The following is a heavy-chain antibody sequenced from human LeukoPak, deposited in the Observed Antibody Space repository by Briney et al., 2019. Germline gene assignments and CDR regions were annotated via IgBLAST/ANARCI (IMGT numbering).Heavy chain of an antibody. CDR3: ARDQSESYHGGVGY. CDR1: GFTFSSYA. J-gene: IGHJ4*02. Sequence: PGGSLRLSCAASGFTFSSYAMSWVRQAPGKGLEWVSGLSGRGGNTYYADSVKGRFTISRDNSKNTLYLQMNSLRAEDTAKYYCARDQSESYHGGVGYWGQGTLVTVSS. D-gene: IGHD1-26*01. CDR2: LSGRGGNT. V-gene: IGHV3-23*01.